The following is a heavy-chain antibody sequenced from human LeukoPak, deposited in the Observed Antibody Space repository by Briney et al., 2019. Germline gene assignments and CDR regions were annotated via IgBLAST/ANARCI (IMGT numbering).Heavy chain of an antibody. Sequence: PGGSLRLSCAASGLTFSRHWMNCVRQAPGKGLEWVSAISGSGGSTYYADSVKGRFTISRDNSKNTLYLQMNSLRAEDTAVYYCAKEQPVEAVAGTPYDYWGQGTLVTVSS. D-gene: IGHD6-19*01. J-gene: IGHJ4*02. CDR1: GLTFSRHW. CDR3: AKEQPVEAVAGTPYDY. CDR2: ISGSGGST. V-gene: IGHV3-23*01.